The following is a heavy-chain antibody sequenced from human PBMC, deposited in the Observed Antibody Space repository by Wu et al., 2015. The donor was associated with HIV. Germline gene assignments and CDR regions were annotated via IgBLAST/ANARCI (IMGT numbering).Heavy chain of an antibody. D-gene: IGHD3-10*01. CDR3: ARSGGVGFGEVLHGTP. CDR2: IIPIFGTE. J-gene: IGHJ4*02. CDR1: GGTFNSYP. V-gene: IGHV1-69*05. Sequence: QVQLVQSGAEVKKPGSSVKVSCKASGGTFNSYPISWVRQAPGQGLEWMGWIIPIFGTEDYAQRFQGRLTITTDESTNTAYMELSSLRSEDTAVYFCARSGGVGFGEVLHGTPWGQGTLVTVSS.